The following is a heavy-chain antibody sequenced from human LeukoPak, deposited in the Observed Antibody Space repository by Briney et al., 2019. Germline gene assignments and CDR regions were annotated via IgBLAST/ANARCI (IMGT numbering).Heavy chain of an antibody. CDR2: INPNSGDT. V-gene: IGHV1-2*02. Sequence: ASVKVSCKASGYIFTGYYIHWVRQAPGQGLEWMGWINPNSGDTKYAQKFQGRVTMTRDTSTSTVYMELSSLRSEDTAVYYCATPDSSGYPAAFDYWGQGTLVTVSS. J-gene: IGHJ4*02. CDR3: ATPDSSGYPAAFDY. CDR1: GYIFTGYY. D-gene: IGHD3-22*01.